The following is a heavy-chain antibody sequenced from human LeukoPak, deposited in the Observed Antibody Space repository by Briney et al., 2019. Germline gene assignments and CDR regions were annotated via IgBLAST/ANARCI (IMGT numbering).Heavy chain of an antibody. CDR1: GGTFSSYA. V-gene: IGHV1-69*05. D-gene: IGHD6-6*01. CDR2: IIPIFGTA. CDR3: ASLSRGPFEQLGRP. Sequence: SVKVSCKASGGTFSSYAISWVRQAPGQGLEWMGRIIPIFGTANYAQKFQGRVTITTDESTSTAYMELSGLRSEDTAVYYCASLSRGPFEQLGRPWGQGTLVTVSS. J-gene: IGHJ5*02.